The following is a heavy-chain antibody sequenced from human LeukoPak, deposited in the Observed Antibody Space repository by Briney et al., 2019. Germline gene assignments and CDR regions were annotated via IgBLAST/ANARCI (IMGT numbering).Heavy chain of an antibody. CDR2: IKQDGSEK. Sequence: GGSLRLSCAASGFTFSSYWMSWVRQAPGKGLEWVANIKQDGSEKYYVDSVKGRFTISRDNSKNTLYLQMNSLRAEDTAVYYCARWSSSWWSTGYFDYWGQGTLVTVSS. J-gene: IGHJ4*02. V-gene: IGHV3-7*03. CDR1: GFTFSSYW. CDR3: ARWSSSWWSTGYFDY. D-gene: IGHD6-13*01.